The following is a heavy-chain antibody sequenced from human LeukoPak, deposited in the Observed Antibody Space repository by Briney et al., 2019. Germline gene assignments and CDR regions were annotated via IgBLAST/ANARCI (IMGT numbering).Heavy chain of an antibody. CDR2: IYYSGST. V-gene: IGHV4-59*01. J-gene: IGHJ5*02. CDR1: GGSISSYY. Sequence: PSETLSLTCTVSGGSISSYYWSWIRQPPGKGLEWIGYIYYSGSTNYNPSLKSRVTISVDTSKNQFSLKLSSVTAADTAVYYCARATLSYDFWSGYRPPNWFDPWGQGTLLTVSS. CDR3: ARATLSYDFWSGYRPPNWFDP. D-gene: IGHD3-3*01.